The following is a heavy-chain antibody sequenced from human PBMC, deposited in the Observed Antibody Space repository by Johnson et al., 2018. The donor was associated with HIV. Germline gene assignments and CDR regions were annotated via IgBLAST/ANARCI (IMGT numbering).Heavy chain of an antibody. J-gene: IGHJ3*02. CDR3: ARGGVGDVFDI. Sequence: VQLVESGGGLVQPGGSLRLSCAGSGFTVSRNYMSWVRQAPGKGLEWVSIIYSGGSTNYADSVKGRFTISRDNSKNSLYLQMNSLRAEDTAVYYCARGGVGDVFDIWGQGTMVTVSS. V-gene: IGHV3-66*01. CDR2: IYSGGST. D-gene: IGHD1-26*01. CDR1: GFTVSRNY.